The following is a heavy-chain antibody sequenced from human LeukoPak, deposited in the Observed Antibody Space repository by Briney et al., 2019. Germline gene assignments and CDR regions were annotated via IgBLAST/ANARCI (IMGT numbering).Heavy chain of an antibody. CDR1: GFTFRNYW. CDR2: INQEGNDK. D-gene: IGHD4-23*01. CDR3: VVTRTRGDH. J-gene: IGHJ4*02. V-gene: IGHV3-7*03. Sequence: GRSLRLSCAASGFTFRNYWMTWVRQAPGKGLEWVANINQEGNDKYYVGSVKGRFTISRDNTKNSLFLQMNSLRAEDTAVYYCVVTRTRGDHWGQGTLVTVSS.